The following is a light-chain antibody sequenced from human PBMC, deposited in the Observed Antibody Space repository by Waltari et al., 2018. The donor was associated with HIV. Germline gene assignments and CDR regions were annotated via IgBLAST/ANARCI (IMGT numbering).Light chain of an antibody. V-gene: IGLV3-21*04. J-gene: IGLJ3*02. CDR2: YDS. CDR1: NIGSTR. CDR3: QVWDTVTDQGV. Sequence: YVLTQPPSVSVAPGKTASLACGGDNIGSTRVHGYQQKPGQAPVLVVYYDSERPSGISERISGSNSGNTATLTISRVEAGDEADYYCQVWDTVTDQGVFGGGTKLTVL.